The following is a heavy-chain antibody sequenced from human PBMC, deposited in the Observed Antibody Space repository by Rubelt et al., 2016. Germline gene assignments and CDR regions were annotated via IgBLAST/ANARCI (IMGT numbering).Heavy chain of an antibody. D-gene: IGHD3/OR15-3a*01. CDR3: ASGHTDH. J-gene: IGHJ4*02. Sequence: QVQLVQSGAEVKKPGASVKVSCKASGYTFTGYLLHWVRQAPGQGLEWMGWINPNSGGTNYAQKFQGRVTMTRDTAITKAYMHLSDLKSNDTAVYYCASGHTDHWGQGTLVLVSS. CDR2: INPNSGGT. V-gene: IGHV1-2*02. CDR1: GYTFTGYL.